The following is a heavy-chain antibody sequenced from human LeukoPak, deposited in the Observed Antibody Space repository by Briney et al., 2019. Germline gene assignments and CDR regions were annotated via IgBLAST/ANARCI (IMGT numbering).Heavy chain of an antibody. Sequence: SETLSLTCAVYGGSFSGYYWSWIRQPPGKGLEWIGEIYHSGSTNYNPSLKSRVTISVDKSKNQFSLKLSSVTAADTAVYYCARFRGSGDFDYWGQGTLVTVSS. CDR1: GGSFSGYY. CDR3: ARFRGSGDFDY. CDR2: IYHSGST. D-gene: IGHD6-19*01. V-gene: IGHV4-34*01. J-gene: IGHJ4*02.